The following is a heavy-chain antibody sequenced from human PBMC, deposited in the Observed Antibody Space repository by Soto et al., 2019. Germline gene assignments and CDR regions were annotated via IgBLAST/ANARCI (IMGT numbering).Heavy chain of an antibody. J-gene: IGHJ1*01. CDR2: ISSNGGST. Sequence: EVQLVESGGGLVQPGGSLRLSCAASGFTFSSYAMHWVRQAPGKGLEYVSAISSNGGSTYYANSVKGRFTISRDNSKNTLYLQMGSLRAEDMAVYYCAREGVQWLGYFQHWGQGTLVTVSS. V-gene: IGHV3-64*01. CDR1: GFTFSSYA. CDR3: AREGVQWLGYFQH. D-gene: IGHD6-19*01.